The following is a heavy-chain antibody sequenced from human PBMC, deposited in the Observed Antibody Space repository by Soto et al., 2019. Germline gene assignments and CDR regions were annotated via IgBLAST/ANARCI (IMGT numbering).Heavy chain of an antibody. D-gene: IGHD6-19*01. CDR1: GFTFSSYG. CDR2: IYYDGSEK. CDR3: ARDRSSGYSTGWHTSIDY. Sequence: GWSLRLSCGTSGFTFSSYGMHWVRQAPGKGLEWVALIYYDGSEKYYADSVKGRFTISRDYSTNTLYLQMSTLRVEDTGVYYCARDRSSGYSTGWHTSIDYWGRGTRVTVSS. J-gene: IGHJ4*02. V-gene: IGHV3-33*01.